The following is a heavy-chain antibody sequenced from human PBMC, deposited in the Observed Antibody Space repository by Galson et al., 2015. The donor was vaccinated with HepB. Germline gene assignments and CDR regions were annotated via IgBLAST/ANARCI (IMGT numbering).Heavy chain of an antibody. J-gene: IGHJ4*02. CDR3: ARDSTYYYDSSAPQYDFDY. CDR2: INPNSGGT. Sequence: SVKVSCKASGYTFTGYYMHWVRQAPGQGLEWMGWINPNSGGTNYAQKFQGRVTMTRDTSISTAYMELSRLRSDDTAVYYCARDSTYYYDSSAPQYDFDYWGQGTLVSVSS. D-gene: IGHD3-22*01. CDR1: GYTFTGYY. V-gene: IGHV1-2*02.